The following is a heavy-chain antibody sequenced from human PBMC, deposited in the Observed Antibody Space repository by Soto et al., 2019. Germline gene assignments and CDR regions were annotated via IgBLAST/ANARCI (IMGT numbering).Heavy chain of an antibody. CDR2: IIPIFGTA. CDR3: ARGMYSSGWDHDAFDI. V-gene: IGHV1-69*01. D-gene: IGHD6-19*01. J-gene: IGHJ3*02. Sequence: QVQLVQSGAEVKKPGSSVKVSCKASGGTFSSYAISWVRQAPGQGLEWMGGIIPIFGTANYAQKFQGRVTNTAEESKSTAYMELSSLRSEDTAVYYWARGMYSSGWDHDAFDIWGQGTMVTVSS. CDR1: GGTFSSYA.